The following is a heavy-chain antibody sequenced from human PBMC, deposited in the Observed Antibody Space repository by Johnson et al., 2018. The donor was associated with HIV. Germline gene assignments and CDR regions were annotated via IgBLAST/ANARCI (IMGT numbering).Heavy chain of an antibody. CDR3: ARYIILYWKAVDS. CDR1: GCTFSSYD. CDR2: IGPAGDT. D-gene: IGHD1-1*01. Sequence: VQLVESGGGLVQPGGSLRLSCAASGCTFSSYDMHWVRQATGKGLEWVSTIGPAGDTYYPGSVKGRFTISRENAKNSLHLQMNSLRAGDTAVYLCARYIILYWKAVDSWGQGTMVTVSS. V-gene: IGHV3-13*01. J-gene: IGHJ3*02.